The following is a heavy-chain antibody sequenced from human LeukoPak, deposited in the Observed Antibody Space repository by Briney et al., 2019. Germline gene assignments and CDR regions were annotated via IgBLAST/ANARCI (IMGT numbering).Heavy chain of an antibody. V-gene: IGHV3-48*04. CDR3: ARCPGWYTFDL. CDR2: THGTSGTI. J-gene: IGHJ3*01. D-gene: IGHD6-19*01. Sequence: GGSLRLSCAASGFTFSTYSMNWVRQAPGRGLEWVSYTHGTSGTIYYADSVKGRLTISRDNAKNSLYLHMNTLRAEDTAVYYCARCPGWYTFDLWGQGTMVAVSS. CDR1: GFTFSTYS.